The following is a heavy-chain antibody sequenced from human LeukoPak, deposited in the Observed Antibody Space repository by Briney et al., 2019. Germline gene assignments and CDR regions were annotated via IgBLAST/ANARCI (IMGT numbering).Heavy chain of an antibody. Sequence: SSETLSLTCAVSGGSISSSNWWSWVRQPPGKGLEWIGEIYHSGSTNYNPSLKSRVTISVDTSKNQFSLKLSSVTAADTAVYYCARVTMIVVVNWFDPWGQGTLVTVSS. CDR2: IYHSGST. V-gene: IGHV4-4*02. J-gene: IGHJ5*02. CDR3: ARVTMIVVVNWFDP. CDR1: GGSISSSNW. D-gene: IGHD3-22*01.